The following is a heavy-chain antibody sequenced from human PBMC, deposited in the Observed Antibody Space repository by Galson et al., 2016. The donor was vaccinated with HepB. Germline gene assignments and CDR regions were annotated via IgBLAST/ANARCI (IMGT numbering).Heavy chain of an antibody. CDR2: FDPENGET. CDR3: ATFSISVSTTFDY. V-gene: IGHV1-24*01. CDR1: GYTLTDLS. J-gene: IGHJ4*02. Sequence: SVKVSCKVSGYTLTDLSIHWVRQAPGKGLEWMGGFDPENGETVFAQKFQGRVTMTEDTTTDTVYMDLSNLRSADTAVYYCATFSISVSTTFDYWGQGTLVTVSS. D-gene: IGHD5/OR15-5a*01.